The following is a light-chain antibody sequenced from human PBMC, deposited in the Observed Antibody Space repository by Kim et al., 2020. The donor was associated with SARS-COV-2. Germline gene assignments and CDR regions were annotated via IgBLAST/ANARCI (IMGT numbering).Light chain of an antibody. CDR1: QSVSSNY. Sequence: DIVLTQSPGTLSLSPGERATLSCRASQSVSSNYLAWYQQKPGQAPRLLIYGASSRATGIPDRFSGSGSGTDFTLTISRLEPEDFAVYYCQQYGSSPPLMYTFGQGTKLEI. J-gene: IGKJ2*01. V-gene: IGKV3-20*01. CDR2: GAS. CDR3: QQYGSSPPLMYT.